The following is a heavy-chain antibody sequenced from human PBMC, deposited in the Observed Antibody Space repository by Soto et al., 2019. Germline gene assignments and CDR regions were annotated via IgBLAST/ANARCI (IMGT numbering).Heavy chain of an antibody. D-gene: IGHD3-22*01. CDR3: ARRDYYGSSGCSPCAFDI. J-gene: IGHJ3*02. CDR1: GYSFTNYW. Sequence: GESLKISCKASGYSFTNYWIGWVRQMPGKGLEWMGIIYPGDSDVIYSPSFRGQVTISADKSIATAYLQWRSLKASDTAMYYCARRDYYGSSGCSPCAFDIWGQGTLVTASS. V-gene: IGHV5-51*01. CDR2: IYPGDSDV.